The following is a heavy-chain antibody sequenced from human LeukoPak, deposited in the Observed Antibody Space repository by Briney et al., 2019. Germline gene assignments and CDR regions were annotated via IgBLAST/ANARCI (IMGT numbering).Heavy chain of an antibody. V-gene: IGHV4-59*01. D-gene: IGHD6-19*01. Sequence: TSETLSLTCTVSGGSISSYYWSWIRQPPGKGLEWIGYIYYSGSTNYNPSLKSRVTISVDTSKNQFSLKLSSVTAADTAVYYCARVVGGWYAFDSWGQGTLITVSS. CDR1: GGSISSYY. CDR3: ARVVGGWYAFDS. CDR2: IYYSGST. J-gene: IGHJ4*02.